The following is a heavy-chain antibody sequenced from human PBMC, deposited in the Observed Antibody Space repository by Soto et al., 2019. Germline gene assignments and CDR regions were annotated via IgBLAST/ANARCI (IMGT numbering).Heavy chain of an antibody. CDR2: MNPNSGNT. V-gene: IGHV1-8*02. CDR3: ARDLAGRIDY. CDR1: GYTFTSNG. Sequence: ASVKVSCKASGYTFTSNGINWVRQAPGQGLEWMGWMNPNSGNTGYAQKFQGRVTMTRNTSISTAYMELSSLRSEDTAVYYCARDLAGRIDYWGQGTLVTVSS. J-gene: IGHJ4*02. D-gene: IGHD6-25*01.